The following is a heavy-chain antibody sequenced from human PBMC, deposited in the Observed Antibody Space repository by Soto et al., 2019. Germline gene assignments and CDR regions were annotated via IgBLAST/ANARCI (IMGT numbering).Heavy chain of an antibody. D-gene: IGHD6-6*01. J-gene: IGHJ4*02. CDR1: GGTFSSYA. CDR3: AREEVPFGSSSDY. V-gene: IGHV1-69*13. Sequence: SVKVSCKASGGTFSSYAISWVRQAPGQRLEWMGGIIPIFGTANYAQKFQGRVTITADESTSTAYMELSSLRSEDTAVYYCAREEVPFGSSSDYWGQGTLVTVSS. CDR2: IIPIFGTA.